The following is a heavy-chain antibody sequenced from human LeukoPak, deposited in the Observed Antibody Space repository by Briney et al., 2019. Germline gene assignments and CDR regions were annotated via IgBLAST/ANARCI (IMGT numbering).Heavy chain of an antibody. CDR3: ARDNPLLGGDY. Sequence: SETLSLTCTVSGGSISSGSYYWSWIRQPAGKGLEWIGRIYTSGSTNYNPPLKSRVTISVDTSKNQFSLKLSSVTAADTAVYYCARDNPLLGGDYWGQGTLVTVSS. J-gene: IGHJ4*02. D-gene: IGHD1-14*01. CDR1: GGSISSGSYY. CDR2: IYTSGST. V-gene: IGHV4-61*02.